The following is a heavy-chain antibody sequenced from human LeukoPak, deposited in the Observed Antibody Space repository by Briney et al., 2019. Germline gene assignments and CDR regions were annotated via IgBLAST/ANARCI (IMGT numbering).Heavy chain of an antibody. CDR1: GYTFTNTG. CDR2: ISAYLGKT. Sequence: ASVKVSCKASGYTFTNTGISWVRQAPGQGPEWMGWISAYLGKTLYAQNLQDRVTMTTDTSTTTAYMELRNLTSDDTAVHYCARNSGWYALDFWGQGTLVAVSS. J-gene: IGHJ4*02. CDR3: ARNSGWYALDF. V-gene: IGHV1-18*01. D-gene: IGHD6-19*01.